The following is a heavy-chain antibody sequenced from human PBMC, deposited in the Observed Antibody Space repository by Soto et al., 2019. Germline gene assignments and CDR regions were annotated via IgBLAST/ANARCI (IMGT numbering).Heavy chain of an antibody. V-gene: IGHV1-2*04. CDR1: GYTFTGYY. J-gene: IGHJ5*02. CDR2: INPNSGGT. D-gene: IGHD4-4*01. CDR3: ARAGDYSILSNWFDP. Sequence: ASVKVSCKASGYTFTGYYMHWVRQAPGQGLEWMGWINPNSGGTNYAQKFQGWVTMTRDTSISTAYMELSRLRSDDMAVYYCARAGDYSILSNWFDPWGQGTLVTVSS.